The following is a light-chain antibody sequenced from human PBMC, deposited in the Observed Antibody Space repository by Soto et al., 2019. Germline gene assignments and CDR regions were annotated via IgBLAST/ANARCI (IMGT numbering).Light chain of an antibody. Sequence: EIVLTQSPGTLSLSPGERATLSCRASQSVRSNYFAWYQQKPGQAPRLLIYGATSRATGIPDRFSGSGSGTDFTLTISRLEPEDFAVYSCQQYGSLPPTFGQGTKVEIK. J-gene: IGKJ1*01. CDR3: QQYGSLPPT. V-gene: IGKV3-20*01. CDR1: QSVRSNY. CDR2: GAT.